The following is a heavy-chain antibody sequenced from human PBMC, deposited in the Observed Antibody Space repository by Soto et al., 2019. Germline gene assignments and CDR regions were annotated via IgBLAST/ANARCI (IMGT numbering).Heavy chain of an antibody. Sequence: ASVKVSCKASGYTFTGYYMHWVRQAPGQGLEWMGWINPNSGGTNYAQKFQGRVTMTRDTSISTAYMELSRLRSDDTAVYYCARVGKQLVLGNAFDIWGQGTIVTVSS. CDR1: GYTFTGYY. CDR2: INPNSGGT. J-gene: IGHJ3*02. D-gene: IGHD6-13*01. V-gene: IGHV1-2*02. CDR3: ARVGKQLVLGNAFDI.